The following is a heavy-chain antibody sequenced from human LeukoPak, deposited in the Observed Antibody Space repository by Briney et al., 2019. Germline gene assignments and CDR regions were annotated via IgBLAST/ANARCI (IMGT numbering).Heavy chain of an antibody. D-gene: IGHD3-16*01. CDR1: GFTFSSYW. J-gene: IGHJ5*01. V-gene: IGHV3-74*01. CDR3: VRDWDHYDFDS. Sequence: GGSLRLSCAASGFTFSSYWMHWVRQAPGKGLVWVSRIKGDGRHTIYADSVKGRFTISRDNAKNTLYLQMKSLRAEDTAAYYCVRDWDHYDFDSWGQGTLVTVSS. CDR2: IKGDGRHT.